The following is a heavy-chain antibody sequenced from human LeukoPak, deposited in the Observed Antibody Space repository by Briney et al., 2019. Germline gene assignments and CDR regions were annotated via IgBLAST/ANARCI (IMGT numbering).Heavy chain of an antibody. CDR2: ISGSGIAT. CDR1: GFIFSDYG. D-gene: IGHD1-26*01. Sequence: GGSLRLSCAASGFIFSDYGMNWVRQAPGKGLEWVSGISGSGIATDYVDSVKGRFTISRDNSKDTVYLHINSLRGDDTAVYYCAKSPSGSFQGYFDYWGQGILVTVSS. J-gene: IGHJ4*02. CDR3: AKSPSGSFQGYFDY. V-gene: IGHV3-23*01.